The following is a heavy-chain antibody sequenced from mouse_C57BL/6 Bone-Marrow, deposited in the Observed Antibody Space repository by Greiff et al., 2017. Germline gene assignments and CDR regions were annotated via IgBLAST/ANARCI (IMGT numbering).Heavy chain of an antibody. CDR1: GYAFSSSW. D-gene: IGHD2-2*01. Sequence: VQLQQSGPELVKPGASVKISCKASGYAFSSSWMNWVKQRPGKGLEWIGRIYPGDGDTNYNGKFKGKATLTADKSSSTAYMQLSSLTSEDSAVYFCANLLWLRRYYFDYWGQGTTLTVSS. CDR3: ANLLWLRRYYFDY. J-gene: IGHJ2*01. V-gene: IGHV1-82*01. CDR2: IYPGDGDT.